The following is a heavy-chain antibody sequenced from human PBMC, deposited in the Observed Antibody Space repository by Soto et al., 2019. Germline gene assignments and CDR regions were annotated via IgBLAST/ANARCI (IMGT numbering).Heavy chain of an antibody. CDR1: GGSISSGGYY. CDR2: IYYSGST. Sequence: PSETLSLTCTVSGGSISSGGYYWRRIRQHPGKGLEWIGYIYYSGSTYYNPSLKSRVTISVDTSKNQFSLKLSSVTAADTAVYYCARDPIDSRLGSWGQGTLVTVSS. CDR3: ARDPIDSRLGS. D-gene: IGHD3-22*01. J-gene: IGHJ5*02. V-gene: IGHV4-31*02.